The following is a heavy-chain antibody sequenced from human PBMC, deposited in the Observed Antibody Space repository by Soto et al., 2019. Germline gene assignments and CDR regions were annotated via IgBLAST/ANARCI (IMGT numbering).Heavy chain of an antibody. CDR1: GGTFSSYA. Sequence: SVKVSCKASGGTFSSYAISWVRQAPGQGLEWMGGIIPIFGTANYAQKFQGRVTITADKSTSTAYMELSSLRSEDTAVYYCARGYCSGGSCYSIRYYYYGMDVWGQGXTVTVYS. CDR3: ARGYCSGGSCYSIRYYYYGMDV. D-gene: IGHD2-15*01. V-gene: IGHV1-69*06. J-gene: IGHJ6*02. CDR2: IIPIFGTA.